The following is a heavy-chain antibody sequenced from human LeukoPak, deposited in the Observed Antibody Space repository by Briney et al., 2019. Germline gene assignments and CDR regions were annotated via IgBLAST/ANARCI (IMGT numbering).Heavy chain of an antibody. Sequence: ASVKVSCKASGYTFTGYYIHWVRQAPGQGLEWMGRINPNSGGTNYAQKLQGRVTMTRDTSIRTTYMELSRLRSDDTAIYYCAQRGYSGYYYGMDVWGQGTTVTVSS. J-gene: IGHJ6*02. D-gene: IGHD5-12*01. V-gene: IGHV1-2*06. CDR1: GYTFTGYY. CDR2: INPNSGGT. CDR3: AQRGYSGYYYGMDV.